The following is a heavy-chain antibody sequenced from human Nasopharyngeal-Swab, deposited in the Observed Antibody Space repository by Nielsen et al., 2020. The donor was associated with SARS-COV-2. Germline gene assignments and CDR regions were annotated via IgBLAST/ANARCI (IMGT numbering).Heavy chain of an antibody. CDR2: IYSGGSST. V-gene: IGHV3-23*03. D-gene: IGHD3-22*01. Sequence: VRQAPGKGLEWVSVIYSGGSSTYYADSVKGRFTISRDNSKNTLYLQMNSLRAEDTAVYYCAKDGYYYDSSGYGMDVWGQGTTVTVS. CDR3: AKDGYYYDSSGYGMDV. J-gene: IGHJ6*02.